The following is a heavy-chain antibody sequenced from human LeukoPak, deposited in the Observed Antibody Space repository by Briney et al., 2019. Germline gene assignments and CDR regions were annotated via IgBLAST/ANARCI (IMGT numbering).Heavy chain of an antibody. Sequence: SVKVSCKASGGTFSSYAISWVRQAPGQGLEWMGGIIPIFGTANYAQKFQGRVTITADESTSTAYMELSSLRSEDTAVYYCARAPGGYCSSTSCRETDYWGHGTLVTVSS. D-gene: IGHD2-2*01. CDR3: ARAPGGYCSSTSCRETDY. CDR2: IIPIFGTA. CDR1: GGTFSSYA. V-gene: IGHV1-69*13. J-gene: IGHJ4*01.